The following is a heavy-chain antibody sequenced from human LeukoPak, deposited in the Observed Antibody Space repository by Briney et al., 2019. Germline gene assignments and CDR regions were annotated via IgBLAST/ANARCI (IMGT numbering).Heavy chain of an antibody. V-gene: IGHV3-66*02. CDR3: ARDFGNSNDY. Sequence: GGSLRLSCAASGFTFDDYAMHWVRQAPGKGLEWVSVIYSGGSTYYADPVKGRFTISRDNSKNTLYLQMNSLRAEDTAVYYCARDFGNSNDYWGQGTLVTVSS. J-gene: IGHJ4*02. D-gene: IGHD4-23*01. CDR1: GFTFDDYA. CDR2: IYSGGST.